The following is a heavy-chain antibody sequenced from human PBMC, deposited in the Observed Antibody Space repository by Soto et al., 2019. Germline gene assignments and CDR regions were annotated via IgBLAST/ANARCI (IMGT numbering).Heavy chain of an antibody. Sequence: QVQLVQSGAEVKKPGASVKVSCKASGYTFSSFGMHWVRQAPGKGLEWVAVISYDGSNKYYADSVKGRFTISGDNSKNTLYLQMNSLRAEDTAVYYCAKSPIGEDVWGSYRYNYFDYWGQGTLVTVSS. D-gene: IGHD3-16*02. J-gene: IGHJ4*02. V-gene: IGHV3-30*18. CDR1: GYTFSSFG. CDR3: AKSPIGEDVWGSYRYNYFDY. CDR2: ISYDGSNK.